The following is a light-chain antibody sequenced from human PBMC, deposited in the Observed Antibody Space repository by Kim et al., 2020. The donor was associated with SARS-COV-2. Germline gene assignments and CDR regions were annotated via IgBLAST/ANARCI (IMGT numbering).Light chain of an antibody. CDR1: NIGIKS. Sequence: APVKTAMITCWVNNIGIKSVHWYQQKPGQAPVLVIYYDSDRPSGIPERFSGSNAGNTATLTISRVEAGDEADYYCQVWDSSSDHPVFGGGTQLTVL. V-gene: IGLV3-21*04. CDR3: QVWDSSSDHPV. CDR2: YDS. J-gene: IGLJ3*02.